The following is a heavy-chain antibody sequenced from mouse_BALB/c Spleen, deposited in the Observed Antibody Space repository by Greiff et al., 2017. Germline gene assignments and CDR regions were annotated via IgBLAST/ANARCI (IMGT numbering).Heavy chain of an antibody. CDR1: GFSLSTSGMS. J-gene: IGHJ2*01. D-gene: IGHD1-2*01. CDR3: ARIERLLYFDY. Sequence: ESGPGILQPSQTLSLTCSFSGFSLSTSGMSVGWIRQPSGKGLEWLAHIWWNDDKYYNPALKSRLTISKDTSNNQVFLKIASVVTADTATYYCARIERLLYFDYWGQGTTLTVSS. CDR2: IWWNDDK. V-gene: IGHV8-11*01.